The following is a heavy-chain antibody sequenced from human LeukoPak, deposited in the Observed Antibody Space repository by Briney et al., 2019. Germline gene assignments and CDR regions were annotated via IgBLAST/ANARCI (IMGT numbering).Heavy chain of an antibody. V-gene: IGHV4-34*01. D-gene: IGHD3-3*01. CDR2: INHSGST. CDR1: GGSFSGYY. Sequence: SETLSLTCAVYGGSFSGYYWSWIRQPPGKGLEWIGEINHSGSTNYNPSLKSRVTISVDTSKNQFSLKLSSVAAADTAVYYCARADDFWSGYYRNYYYYYMDVWGKGTTVTVSS. J-gene: IGHJ6*03. CDR3: ARADDFWSGYYRNYYYYYMDV.